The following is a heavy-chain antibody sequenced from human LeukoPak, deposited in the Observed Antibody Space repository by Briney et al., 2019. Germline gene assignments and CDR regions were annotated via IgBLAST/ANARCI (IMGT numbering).Heavy chain of an antibody. CDR1: GFTFSSYS. CDR2: ISSSSSTI. J-gene: IGHJ3*02. Sequence: GGSLRLSCAASGFTFSSYSMNWVRQAPGKGLEWVSYISSSSSTIYYADSVKGRFTISRDNSKNTQYLQMNSLRAEDTAVYYCARLSGDEFDIWGQGTVVSVSS. CDR3: ARLSGDEFDI. V-gene: IGHV3-48*01. D-gene: IGHD5-24*01.